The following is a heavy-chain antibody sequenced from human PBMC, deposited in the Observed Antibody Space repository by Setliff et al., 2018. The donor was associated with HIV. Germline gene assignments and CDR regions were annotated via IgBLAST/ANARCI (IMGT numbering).Heavy chain of an antibody. D-gene: IGHD2-15*01. CDR3: ATDPQKGGYYYYYMDV. J-gene: IGHJ6*03. CDR1: GYTFTDYY. V-gene: IGHV1-69*13. Sequence: SVKVSCKASGYTFTDYYMHWVRQAPGQGLEWMGQIVPIFGTPSYAQKFQGRVTITADESTNTAFMELGSLRSDDTAVYYCATDPQKGGYYYYYMDVWGKGTTVTVSS. CDR2: IVPIFGTP.